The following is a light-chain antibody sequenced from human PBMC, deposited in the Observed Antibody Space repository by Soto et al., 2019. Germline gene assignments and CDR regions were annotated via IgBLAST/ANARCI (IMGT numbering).Light chain of an antibody. Sequence: AIEMPHSPSSLSASVGDTVTITCRASQGIGKELAWFQQRPGKAPKLLIYAASSLHSGVPSRFSGSGSGTDFTLTISRLEPEDFAVYYCQQYGSSPLTFGGGTKVDIK. V-gene: IGKV1-6*01. CDR3: QQYGSSPLT. J-gene: IGKJ4*01. CDR1: QGIGKE. CDR2: AAS.